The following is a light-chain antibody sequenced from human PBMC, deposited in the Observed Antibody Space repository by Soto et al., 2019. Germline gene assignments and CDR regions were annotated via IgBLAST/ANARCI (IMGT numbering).Light chain of an antibody. J-gene: IGKJ2*01. Sequence: EIVMTQSPATLSVSPGERATLSCRASQSVSSNLAWYQQKPGQAPRLLIYGASTRATGIPARFSGSGSGTEFPLTISSLQYEDFAVYYCQHYNNWPPYTFGQGTKLEIK. V-gene: IGKV3-15*01. CDR2: GAS. CDR3: QHYNNWPPYT. CDR1: QSVSSN.